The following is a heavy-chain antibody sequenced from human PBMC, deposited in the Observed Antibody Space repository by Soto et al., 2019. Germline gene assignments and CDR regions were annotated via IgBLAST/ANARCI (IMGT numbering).Heavy chain of an antibody. CDR2: ISAYDGNT. CDR1: GYPLTSYG. CDR3: RRGRHYGSGGANWFDP. D-gene: IGHD3-10*01. V-gene: IGHV1-18*01. Sequence: QVQLVQSGTEVKKPGASVKVSCKASGYPLTSYGISWVRQAPGQGLEWMGWISAYDGNTNYAQKFQGRVTMTTDTSTSTAYLELRSLGSDDTAVYYCRRGRHYGSGGANWFDPWGQGTLVTVSS. J-gene: IGHJ5*02.